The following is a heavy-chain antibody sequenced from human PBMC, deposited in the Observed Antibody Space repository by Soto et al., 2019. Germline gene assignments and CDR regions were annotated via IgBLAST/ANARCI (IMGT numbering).Heavy chain of an antibody. CDR2: INPNSGAT. CDR3: ARGGGTILAPFP. CDR1: GYTFTGDF. J-gene: IGHJ5*02. V-gene: IGHV1-2*02. Sequence: ASVKGSWKASGYTFTGDFIHWVRQAPGQGLEWMGWINPNSGATKYAQKFQGRVTMTRDTSISTAYMELTLLRSDDTAIYYCARGGGTILAPFPWGEGTLVTVSS. D-gene: IGHD3-3*01.